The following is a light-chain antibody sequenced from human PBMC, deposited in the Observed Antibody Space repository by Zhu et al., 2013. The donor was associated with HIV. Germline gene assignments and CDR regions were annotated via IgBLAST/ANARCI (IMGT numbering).Light chain of an antibody. Sequence: IQLTQSPSFLSASVGDRVTITCWASQGVSNFLSWYQQKPGKAPKLLIYAASTLQSGVPSRFSGSGSGTEFTLTISSLQPEDFATHYCQQLNSYPLTFGEGPRWRSN. CDR3: QQLNSYPLT. J-gene: IGKJ4*01. V-gene: IGKV1-9*01. CDR1: QGVSNF. CDR2: AAS.